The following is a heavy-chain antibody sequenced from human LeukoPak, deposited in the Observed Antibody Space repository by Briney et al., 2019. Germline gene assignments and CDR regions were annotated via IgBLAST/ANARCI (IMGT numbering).Heavy chain of an antibody. CDR2: ISAYNGNT. D-gene: IGHD3-22*01. J-gene: IGHJ4*02. CDR1: GYTFTSYG. CDR3: ARDLSYYYDSSGYSPVDY. Sequence: ASVKVSCKASGYTFTSYGISWVRQAPGQGLEWMGWISAYNGNTNYAQKLQGRVTMTTDTSTSTAYMELRSLRSDDTAVYYCARDLSYYYDSSGYSPVDYWGRGTLVTVSS. V-gene: IGHV1-18*01.